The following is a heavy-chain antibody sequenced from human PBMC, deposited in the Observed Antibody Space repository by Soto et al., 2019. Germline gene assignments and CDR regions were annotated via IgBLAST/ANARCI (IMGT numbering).Heavy chain of an antibody. CDR3: ARGLYCSGGSCYYYYGMDV. D-gene: IGHD2-15*01. CDR1: GGTFSSYT. CDR2: IIPILGIA. V-gene: IGHV1-69*02. Sequence: ASVKVSCKASGGTFSSYTISWVRQAPGQGLEWMGRIIPILGIANYAQKFQGRVTIIADKSTSTAYMELSSLRSEDTAVYYCARGLYCSGGSCYYYYGMDVWGQGTTVTVSS. J-gene: IGHJ6*02.